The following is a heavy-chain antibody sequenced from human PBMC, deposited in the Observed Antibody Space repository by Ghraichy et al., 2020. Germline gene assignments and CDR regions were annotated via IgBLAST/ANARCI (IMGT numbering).Heavy chain of an antibody. V-gene: IGHV4-61*01. CDR1: GGSVSSGSYY. Sequence: SETLSLTCTVSGGSVSSGSYYWSWIRQPPGKGLEWIGYIYYSGSTNYNPSLKSRVTISVDTSKNQFSLKLSSVTAADTAVYYCARLIAAAGTPLYYYYMDVWGKGTTFTVSS. CDR2: IYYSGST. D-gene: IGHD6-13*01. CDR3: ARLIAAAGTPLYYYYMDV. J-gene: IGHJ6*03.